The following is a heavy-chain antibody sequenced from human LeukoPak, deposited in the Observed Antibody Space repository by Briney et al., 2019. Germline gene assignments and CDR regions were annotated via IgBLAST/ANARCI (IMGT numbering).Heavy chain of an antibody. D-gene: IGHD2-15*01. Sequence: GGSLRLSCAASGFTFSNYAMSWVRQAPGKGLEWVSAMSGSGVSTYDADSVRGRFTISRDDSKNTLYLQMNSLRAEDTAVYHCAKAPPAATNYYYGMDVWGQGTTVTVSS. V-gene: IGHV3-23*01. CDR2: MSGSGVST. J-gene: IGHJ6*02. CDR3: AKAPPAATNYYYGMDV. CDR1: GFTFSNYA.